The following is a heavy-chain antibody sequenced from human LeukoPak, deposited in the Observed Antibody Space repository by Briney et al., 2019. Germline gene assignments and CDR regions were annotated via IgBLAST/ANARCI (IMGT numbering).Heavy chain of an antibody. D-gene: IGHD1-1*01. V-gene: IGHV3-23*01. CDR2: ISGSGGRA. J-gene: IGHJ4*02. CDR3: AKDPIWGSWNDVGDLNY. Sequence: PGGSLRLSCAASGFTFSSYTISWVRQAPGKGLEWVAAISGSGGRAYYADSVRGRFTISRDNSKNTLYLQMSSLRAEDTAVYYCAKDPIWGSWNDVGDLNYWGQGTLVTVSS. CDR1: GFTFSSYT.